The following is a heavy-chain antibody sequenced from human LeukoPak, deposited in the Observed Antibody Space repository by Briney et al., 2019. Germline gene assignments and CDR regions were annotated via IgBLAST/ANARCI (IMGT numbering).Heavy chain of an antibody. J-gene: IGHJ5*02. V-gene: IGHV1-46*01. Sequence: GASVKVSCKASGYTFTGYYMHWVRQAPGQGLEWMGIINPSGGGTTYAQKFLGRVTMTRDTSTSTVYMELSSLRSEDTAVYYCAREVRHYGDYEFDPWGQGTLVTVSS. CDR2: INPSGGGT. CDR1: GYTFTGYY. D-gene: IGHD4-17*01. CDR3: AREVRHYGDYEFDP.